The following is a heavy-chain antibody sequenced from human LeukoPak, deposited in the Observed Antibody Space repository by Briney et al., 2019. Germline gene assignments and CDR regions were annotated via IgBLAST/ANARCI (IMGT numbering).Heavy chain of an antibody. D-gene: IGHD3-16*02. J-gene: IGHJ4*02. CDR3: EIPLRDSVWGSSRPPIDY. CDR2: MSGSGGST. CDR1: GFTFSSYA. Sequence: GGSLRLSCAASGFTFSSYAMSWVRQAPGKGREGVSAMSGSGGSTYYGDSVKGRFTISRDNSENTLYVQINSLRAEDTDVYYCEIPLRDSVWGSSRPPIDYWGQGTLVTVSS. V-gene: IGHV3-23*01.